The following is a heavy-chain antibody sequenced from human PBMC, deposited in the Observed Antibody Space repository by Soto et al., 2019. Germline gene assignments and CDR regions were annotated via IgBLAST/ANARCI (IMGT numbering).Heavy chain of an antibody. CDR1: GFTFSSYA. CDR3: AKIGSSSSVSLPLVLLDH. CDR2: IPGSSIST. V-gene: IGHV3-23*01. D-gene: IGHD6-6*01. J-gene: IGHJ4*02. Sequence: GGSLRLSCAASGFTFSSYAMSWVRQSPGKGLEWVSAIPGSSISTYYAGSVKGRFTISRDNSKNTLYLQMNSLRVEDTAVYYCAKIGSSSSVSLPLVLLDHWGQGALVTVSS.